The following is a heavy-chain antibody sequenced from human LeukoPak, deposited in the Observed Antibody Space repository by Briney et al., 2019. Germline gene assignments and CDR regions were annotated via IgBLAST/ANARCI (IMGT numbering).Heavy chain of an antibody. CDR2: ISSSSSTI. CDR1: GFTFSSYA. V-gene: IGHV3-48*02. D-gene: IGHD2-8*01. CDR3: ARGTNTYLMIEGYFDY. Sequence: GGSLRLSCSVSGFTFSSYAMSWVRQAPGRGLEWVSYISSSSSTIYYADSVKGRFTISRDNAKNSLYLQMNSLRDEDTAVYYCARGTNTYLMIEGYFDYWGQGTLVTVSS. J-gene: IGHJ4*02.